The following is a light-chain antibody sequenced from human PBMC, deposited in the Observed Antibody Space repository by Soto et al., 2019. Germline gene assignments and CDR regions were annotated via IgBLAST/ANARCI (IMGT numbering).Light chain of an antibody. CDR2: AAS. CDR1: QNITTC. J-gene: IGKJ1*01. CDR3: QQSYTAPWT. V-gene: IGKV1-39*01. Sequence: DIHMTQSPSSLSASIRDRVSITCRASQNITTCLHWYQQRPGRSPNLLIYAASHLQNGVPSRFGGSGSGPDFTLTIGSLQPEDFATYYCQQSYTAPWTFGQGTKVESK.